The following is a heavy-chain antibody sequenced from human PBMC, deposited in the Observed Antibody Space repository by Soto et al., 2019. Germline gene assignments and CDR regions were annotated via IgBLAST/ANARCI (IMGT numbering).Heavy chain of an antibody. CDR3: TRDASRDSSARGWFDP. CDR1: GFTFSSYS. V-gene: IGHV3-21*01. J-gene: IGHJ5*02. Sequence: GGSLRLSCAASGFTFSSYSMNWVRQAPGKGLEWVSSISSSSSYIYYADSVKGRFTISRDNAKNSLHLQMNSLRAEDTAVYYCTRDASRDSSARGWFDPWGPGTLVTVSS. D-gene: IGHD6-13*01. CDR2: ISSSSSYI.